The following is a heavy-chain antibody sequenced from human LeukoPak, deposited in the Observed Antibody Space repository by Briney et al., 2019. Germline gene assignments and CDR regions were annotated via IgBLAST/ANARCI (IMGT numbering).Heavy chain of an antibody. D-gene: IGHD3-22*01. V-gene: IGHV5-51*01. CDR1: GYIFTNYW. CDR2: VYPGDSDT. CDR3: ARGQDSSGYYHGAFDI. Sequence: GESLKISCKGSGYIFTNYWIGWVRQMPGKGLEWMGIVYPGDSDTKYSLSFQGQVTISADKSVSTAYLQWSSLKASDTAMYYCARGQDSSGYYHGAFDIWGQGTMVTVSS. J-gene: IGHJ3*02.